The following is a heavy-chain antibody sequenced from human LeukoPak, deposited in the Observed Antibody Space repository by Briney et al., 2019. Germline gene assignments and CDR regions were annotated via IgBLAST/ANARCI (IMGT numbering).Heavy chain of an antibody. V-gene: IGHV4-39*01. J-gene: IGHJ3*01. CDR2: MFYSGST. D-gene: IGHD3-22*01. CDR3: AVAGVRHYDSSGLYALDF. CDR1: GGSVSSSSYF. Sequence: SETLSLTCTVSGGSVSSSSYFWGWIRQPPGTGLEWIGTMFYSGSTHYYPSLKSRVTISVDTSKNQFFLKLNSVTAADTAVYYCAVAGVRHYDSSGLYALDFWGQGTMVTVSS.